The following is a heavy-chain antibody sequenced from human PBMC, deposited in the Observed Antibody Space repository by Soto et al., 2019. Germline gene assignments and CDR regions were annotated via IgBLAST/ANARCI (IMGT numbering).Heavy chain of an antibody. J-gene: IGHJ6*02. V-gene: IGHV1-18*01. Sequence: ASVKVSCKASGYTFTSYGISWVRQAPGQGLEWMGWISAYNGNTNYAQKLQGRVTMTTDTSASTAYMELRSLRSDDTAVYYCARDLPRFLEWLFEDDYYYYGMDVWGQGTTVTVSS. CDR1: GYTFTSYG. CDR2: ISAYNGNT. D-gene: IGHD3-3*01. CDR3: ARDLPRFLEWLFEDDYYYYGMDV.